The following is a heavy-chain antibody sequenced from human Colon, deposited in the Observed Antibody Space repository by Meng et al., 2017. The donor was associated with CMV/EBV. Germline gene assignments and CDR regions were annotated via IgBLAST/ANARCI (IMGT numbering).Heavy chain of an antibody. CDR3: ARADDFWSGYSSYYYYYGMDV. D-gene: IGHD3-3*01. V-gene: IGHV1-18*01. J-gene: IGHJ6*02. Sequence: ASVKVSCKASGYTFTSYGISWVRQAPGLGLEWMGWISAYNGNTNYAQKLQGRVTMTTDTSTSTAYMELRSLRSDDTAVYYCARADDFWSGYSSYYYYYGMDVWGQGTTVTVSS. CDR1: GYTFTSYG. CDR2: ISAYNGNT.